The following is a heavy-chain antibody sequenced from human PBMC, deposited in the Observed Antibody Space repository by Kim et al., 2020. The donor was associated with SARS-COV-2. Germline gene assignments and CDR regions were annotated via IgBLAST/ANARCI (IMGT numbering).Heavy chain of an antibody. J-gene: IGHJ5*02. CDR3: AKDRNFYGSGTSNWFDP. D-gene: IGHD3-10*01. Sequence: VKGRFTSSRDNSKNTLYLQMNSLRVEDTAVYYCAKDRNFYGSGTSNWFDPWGQGTLVTVSS. V-gene: IGHV3-23*01.